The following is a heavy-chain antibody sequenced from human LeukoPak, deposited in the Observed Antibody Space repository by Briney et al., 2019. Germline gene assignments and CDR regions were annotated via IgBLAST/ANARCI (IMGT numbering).Heavy chain of an antibody. CDR3: AREVRLAY. Sequence: PGGSLRLSCAASGFTFSSYLMSWVRQAPGKGLEWVANIKQDGSEKYYVDSVKGRFTISRDNARNSLYLQMNSLRAEDTAVYYCAREVRLAYWGQGTLVTVSS. CDR1: GFTFSSYL. V-gene: IGHV3-7*01. D-gene: IGHD2-21*01. J-gene: IGHJ4*02. CDR2: IKQDGSEK.